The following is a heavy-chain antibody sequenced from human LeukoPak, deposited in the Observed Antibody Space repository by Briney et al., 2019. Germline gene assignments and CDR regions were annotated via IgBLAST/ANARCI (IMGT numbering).Heavy chain of an antibody. J-gene: IGHJ5*02. D-gene: IGHD4-23*01. Sequence: SQTLSLTCAISGDSVSSNSAAWNWIRQSPSRGLEWLGRTYYRSKWYNDYAVSVKSRITINPDTSKNQFSLQLNSVTPEDTAVYYCARDPAAYGGNSAHNWFDPWGQGTLVTVSS. CDR3: ARDPAAYGGNSAHNWFDP. CDR2: TYYRSKWYN. CDR1: GDSVSSNSAA. V-gene: IGHV6-1*01.